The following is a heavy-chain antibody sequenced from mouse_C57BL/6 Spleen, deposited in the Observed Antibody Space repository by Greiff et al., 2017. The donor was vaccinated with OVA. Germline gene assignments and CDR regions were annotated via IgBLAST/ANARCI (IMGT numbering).Heavy chain of an antibody. CDR3: ARSGSNGGYFDV. CDR1: GYTFTSYW. CDR2: IDPSDSET. V-gene: IGHV1-52*01. J-gene: IGHJ1*03. D-gene: IGHD2-5*01. Sequence: QVQLQQPGAELVRPGSSVKLSCKASGYTFTSYWMHWVKQRPIQGLEWIGNIDPSDSETHYNQKFKDKATLTVDKSSSTAYMQLSSLTSEDSAVYDCARSGSNGGYFDVWGTGTTVTVSS.